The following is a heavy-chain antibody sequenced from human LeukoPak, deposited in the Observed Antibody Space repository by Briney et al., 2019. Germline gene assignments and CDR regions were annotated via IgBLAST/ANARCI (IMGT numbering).Heavy chain of an antibody. CDR1: GFTFDDYA. D-gene: IGHD2-15*01. V-gene: IGHV3-9*01. Sequence: GGSLRLSCAASGFTFDDYAMHWVRQAPGKGLEWVSGISWNSGSIGYADSVTGRFTISRDNAENSLFLQMNSLRADDTGVYYCARAREAPANVFPDHWGQGVVVTVSS. J-gene: IGHJ4*02. CDR2: ISWNSGSI. CDR3: ARAREAPANVFPDH.